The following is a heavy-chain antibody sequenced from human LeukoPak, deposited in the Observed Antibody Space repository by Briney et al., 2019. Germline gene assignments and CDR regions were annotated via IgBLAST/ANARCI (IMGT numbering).Heavy chain of an antibody. CDR2: INTNTGNP. CDR3: ARDSIAVATYRRGDDAFDI. D-gene: IGHD6-19*01. J-gene: IGHJ3*02. Sequence: ASVKVSCKASGYTFTSYAMNWVRQAPGQGLEWMGWINTNTGNPTYAQGFTGRFVFSLDTSVSTAYLQISSLKAEDTAVYYCARDSIAVATYRRGDDAFDIWGQGTMVTVSS. CDR1: GYTFTSYA. V-gene: IGHV7-4-1*02.